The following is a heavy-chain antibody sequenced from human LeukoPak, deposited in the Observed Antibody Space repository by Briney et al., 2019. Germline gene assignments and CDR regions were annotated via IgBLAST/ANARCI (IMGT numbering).Heavy chain of an antibody. D-gene: IGHD3-22*01. CDR1: GGSISSYY. V-gene: IGHV4-59*08. CDR2: IYYSGST. CDR3: ARHGIVVINAFDI. Sequence: SETLSLTCTVSGGSISSYYWSWIRQPPGKGLEWIGYIYYSGSTNYNPSLKSRVTISVDTSKNQFSLKLSSVTAADTAVYYCARHGIVVINAFDIWGQGTMVTVSS. J-gene: IGHJ3*02.